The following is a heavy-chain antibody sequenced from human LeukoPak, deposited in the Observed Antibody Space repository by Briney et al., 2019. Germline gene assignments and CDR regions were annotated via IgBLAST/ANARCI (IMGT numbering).Heavy chain of an antibody. V-gene: IGHV4-39*07. D-gene: IGHD5-18*01. Sequence: SETLSLTCTVSGGSISSSSYYWGWIRQPPGKGLEWIGSIYYSGSTYYIPSLKSRVTISVDTSKNQFSLKLSSVTAADTAVYYCARSRTAMVNDAFDIWGQGTMVTVSS. CDR1: GGSISSSSYY. CDR3: ARSRTAMVNDAFDI. J-gene: IGHJ3*02. CDR2: IYYSGST.